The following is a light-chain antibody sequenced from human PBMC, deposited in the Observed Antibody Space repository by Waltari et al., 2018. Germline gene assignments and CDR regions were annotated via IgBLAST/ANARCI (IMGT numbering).Light chain of an antibody. Sequence: QSVLTQPPSVSAAPGQKVTISCSGSSSTIGNNDVSWYQQLPGAAPKLLIYDSHKRPTGVPDRFSGSKSGTSATLGITGRQTGDEADYYCGTWDSSLSAWVFGGGTKLTVL. CDR3: GTWDSSLSAWV. J-gene: IGLJ3*02. CDR2: DSH. CDR1: SSTIGNND. V-gene: IGLV1-51*01.